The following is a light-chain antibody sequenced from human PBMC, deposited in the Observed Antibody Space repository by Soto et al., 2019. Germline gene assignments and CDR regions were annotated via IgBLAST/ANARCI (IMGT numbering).Light chain of an antibody. V-gene: IGKV3-20*01. J-gene: IGKJ5*01. Sequence: ESVLSQSPCTLSLSPGERATLSCRASQSVSSTYLAWYQQKPGQAPRLLIYGASSRATGIPDRFSGSGSGTDFTLTISRLEPEDFAVYYCQQFGTSPPRSAFGQGTRLEI. CDR3: QQFGTSPPRSA. CDR1: QSVSSTY. CDR2: GAS.